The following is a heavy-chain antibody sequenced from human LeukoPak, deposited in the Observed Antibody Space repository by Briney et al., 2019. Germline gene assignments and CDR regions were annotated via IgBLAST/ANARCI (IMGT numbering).Heavy chain of an antibody. CDR3: ARGSSTSWAVVSDGMDV. CDR2: ISAYNGNT. V-gene: IGHV1-18*01. Sequence: ASVKVSCKASGYTFTSYGISWVRQAPGQGLEWMGWISAYNGNTNYAQKLQGRVTMTTDTSTSTAYMELRSLRSDDTAVYYCARGSSTSWAVVSDGMDVWGQGTTVTVSS. J-gene: IGHJ6*02. D-gene: IGHD2-2*01. CDR1: GYTFTSYG.